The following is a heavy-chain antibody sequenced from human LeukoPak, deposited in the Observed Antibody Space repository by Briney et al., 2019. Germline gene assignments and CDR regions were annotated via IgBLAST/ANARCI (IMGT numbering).Heavy chain of an antibody. J-gene: IGHJ4*02. D-gene: IGHD6-19*01. Sequence: GGSLRLSCAASGFTFSSYAMSWVRQAPGRGLEWVSYISGSGGGTYYADSVKGRFTISRDNSKNTLSLQMISLRAEDTAIYYCTLFNNSGWHYGFDCWGQGTLVTVSS. CDR3: TLFNNSGWHYGFDC. CDR1: GFTFSSYA. V-gene: IGHV3-23*01. CDR2: ISGSGGGT.